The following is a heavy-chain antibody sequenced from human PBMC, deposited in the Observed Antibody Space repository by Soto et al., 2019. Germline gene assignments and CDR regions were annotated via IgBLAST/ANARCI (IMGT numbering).Heavy chain of an antibody. Sequence: QVQLQESGPGLVKPSETLSLTCIVSGGSISNYYWSWIRQPPGKGLEWIGYIYYSGSTNYNPSLTSRVTLSVDTSKNQFSLKLSSVAAADTAVYYCATHRYSYGVYSFDYWGQGTLVTVSS. J-gene: IGHJ4*02. D-gene: IGHD5-18*01. CDR3: ATHRYSYGVYSFDY. CDR2: IYYSGST. CDR1: GGSISNYY. V-gene: IGHV4-59*08.